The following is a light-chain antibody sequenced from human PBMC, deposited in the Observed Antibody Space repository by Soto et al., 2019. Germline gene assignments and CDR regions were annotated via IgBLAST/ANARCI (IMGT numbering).Light chain of an antibody. CDR2: GAS. CDR1: QTGSNSY. V-gene: IGKV3-20*01. J-gene: IGKJ4*01. CDR3: QQYGSSAA. Sequence: IVLTQSPGTLSLSPGERATLSCRASQTGSNSYLAWYQHKSGQAPRLLFYGASSRATGIPDRFIGSGSGTDFTLTITGLEPEDSAVYYCQQYGSSAAFGGGTKVDIK.